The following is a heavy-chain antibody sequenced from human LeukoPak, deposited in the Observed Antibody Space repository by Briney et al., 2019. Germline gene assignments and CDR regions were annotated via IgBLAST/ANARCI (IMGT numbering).Heavy chain of an antibody. J-gene: IGHJ3*02. V-gene: IGHV3-53*01. D-gene: IGHD2-15*01. CDR3: ARAATPDAFDI. CDR2: IYSGGST. Sequence: GGSLRLSCAASGFTVSSNYMSWVRQAPGKGLEWVSVIYSGGSTYYADSVKGRFTISRDNSKNTLYLQMNSLRAEDTAAYYCARAATPDAFDICGQGTMVTVSS. CDR1: GFTVSSNY.